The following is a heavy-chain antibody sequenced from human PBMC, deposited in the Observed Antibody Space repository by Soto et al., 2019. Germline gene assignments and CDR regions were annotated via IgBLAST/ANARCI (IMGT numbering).Heavy chain of an antibody. CDR2: IDPSESST. Sequence: EVQLVQSGAEVKKPGEPLRISCTGFGYAFNTFWISWVRQMQGRGLEWIGRIDPSESSTNYSPSFQGHVSISVDKSISTAHLQWSSLSAADTATYYCASLYWTTATCDSWFDTWGQRSLVTVAS. V-gene: IGHV5-10-1*01. J-gene: IGHJ5*02. CDR1: GYAFNTFW. D-gene: IGHD2-8*01. CDR3: ASLYWTTATCDSWFDT.